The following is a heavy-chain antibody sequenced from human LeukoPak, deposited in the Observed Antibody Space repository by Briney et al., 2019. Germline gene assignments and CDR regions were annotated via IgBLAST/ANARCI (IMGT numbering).Heavy chain of an antibody. CDR1: GGSFSGYY. CDR2: INHSGST. Sequence: SETLSLTCAVYGGSFSGYYWSWIRQPPGKGLEWIGEINHSGSTNYNPSLKSRVTISVDTSKNQFSLKLSSVTAADTAVYYCASRTRYYYDSSGYYSNWGQGTLVTVSS. J-gene: IGHJ4*02. CDR3: ASRTRYYYDSSGYYSN. V-gene: IGHV4-34*01. D-gene: IGHD3-22*01.